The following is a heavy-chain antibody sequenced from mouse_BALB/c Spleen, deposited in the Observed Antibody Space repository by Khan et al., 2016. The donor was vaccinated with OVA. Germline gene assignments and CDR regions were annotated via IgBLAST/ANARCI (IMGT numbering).Heavy chain of an antibody. V-gene: IGHV1S81*02. CDR2: INPSKGVS. CDR3: SRSGYGNPFAY. D-gene: IGHD2-1*01. Sequence: VQLQESGAELGKPGASVKISCKASGYTFTSYYLYWVKQRPGQGLEWIGGINPSKGVSQFNERFKSKATLPVVKSSSTAYMQLNSLTSEDSAVCYCSRSGYGNPFAYWGQGTLVTVST. J-gene: IGHJ3*01. CDR1: GYTFTSYY.